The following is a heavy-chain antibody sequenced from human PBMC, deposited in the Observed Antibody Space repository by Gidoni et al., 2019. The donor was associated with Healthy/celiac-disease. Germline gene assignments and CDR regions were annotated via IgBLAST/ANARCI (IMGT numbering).Heavy chain of an antibody. CDR3: ARGEYYGGNYESFDY. CDR2: IYYSGST. V-gene: IGHV4-39*01. CDR1: GGSISSSSYY. D-gene: IGHD4-17*01. J-gene: IGHJ4*02. Sequence: QLQLQESGPGLVKPSETLSLTCTVSGGSISSSSYYWGWIRQPPGKGLEWIGSIYYSGSTYYNPSLKSRVTISVDTSKNQFSLKLSSVTAADTAVYYCARGEYYGGNYESFDYWGQGTLVTVSS.